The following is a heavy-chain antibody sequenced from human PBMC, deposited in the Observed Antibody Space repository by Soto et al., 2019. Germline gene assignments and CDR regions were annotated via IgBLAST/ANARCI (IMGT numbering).Heavy chain of an antibody. CDR1: GYTFTSYG. D-gene: IGHD6-13*01. Sequence: GASVKVSCKASGYTFTSYGISWVRQAPGQGLEWMGWISAYNGNTNCAQKLQGRVTMTTDTSTSTAYMELRSLRSEDTAVYYCAREQQLVLSPHFDYWGQGTLVTVSS. V-gene: IGHV1-18*01. CDR2: ISAYNGNT. J-gene: IGHJ4*02. CDR3: AREQQLVLSPHFDY.